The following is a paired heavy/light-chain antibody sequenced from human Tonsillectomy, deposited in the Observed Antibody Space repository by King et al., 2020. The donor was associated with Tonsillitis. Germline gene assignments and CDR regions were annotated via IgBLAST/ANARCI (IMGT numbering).Light chain of an antibody. V-gene: IGKV1-5*03. J-gene: IGKJ1*01. CDR3: QQYNSYPGT. Sequence: DIQMTQSPSTLSASVGDRVTITCRASQSISRWLAWYQQKLGKAPKLLIYKASSLESGVPLRFSGSGSGTEFTLTISSLQPDDFATYYCQQYNSYPGTFGQGTKVEIK. CDR1: QSISRW. CDR2: KAS.
Heavy chain of an antibody. J-gene: IGHJ4*02. Sequence: QVQLVQSGAEVKKPGSSVKVSCKASGGTFNGYDINWVRQAPGQGLEWMGGIIPIFGTAKRKYAQKFQGRVTISADEATSTAYMELSSLRSEDTAVYYCARGMYFYDNRGPYYFDYWGQGTLVTVSS. CDR2: IIPIFGTAKR. CDR3: ARGMYFYDNRGPYYFDY. V-gene: IGHV1-69*01. D-gene: IGHD3-22*01. CDR1: GGTFNGYD.